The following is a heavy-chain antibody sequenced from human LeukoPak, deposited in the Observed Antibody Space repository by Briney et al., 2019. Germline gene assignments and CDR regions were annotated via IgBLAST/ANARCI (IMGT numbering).Heavy chain of an antibody. Sequence: GGSLRLSCAASGFTFSDYYMNWVRQAPGKGLEWVSYISSSGSTTFYADSVKGRFTISRDNAWNSLYLQMNSLRVEDTAVYYCARGSHYYDYWGQGTLVTVPS. CDR2: ISSSGSTT. CDR1: GFTFSDYY. J-gene: IGHJ4*02. CDR3: ARGSHYYDY. V-gene: IGHV3-11*04.